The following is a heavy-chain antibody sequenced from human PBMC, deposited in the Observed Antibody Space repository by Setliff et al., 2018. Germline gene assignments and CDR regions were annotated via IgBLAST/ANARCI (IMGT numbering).Heavy chain of an antibody. J-gene: IGHJ6*03. V-gene: IGHV4-59*01. CDR2: LYYSGNT. CDR3: ARGPPGYYYYMNV. Sequence: PSDTLSLTCNVSGGSISSYSWSWIRQAPGKGLEWIGYLYYSGNTNYNPSLKSRVTISGDTSQNYFSLKLTSVTEADTAVYYCARGPPGYYYYMNVWGQGTTVTVSS. CDR1: GGSISSYS.